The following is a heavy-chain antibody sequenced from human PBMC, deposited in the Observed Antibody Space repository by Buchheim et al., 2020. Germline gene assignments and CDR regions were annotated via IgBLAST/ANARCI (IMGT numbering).Heavy chain of an antibody. D-gene: IGHD2-2*01. Sequence: QVQLVESGGGVVQPGRSLRLSCAASGFTFSSYGLHWVRQAPGKGLEWVAFIRYDGSNKYYADSVKGRFTISRDNSKNTLYLQMNSLRAEDTAVYYCAKGDIVVVPAGDGMDVWGQGNT. CDR2: IRYDGSNK. CDR3: AKGDIVVVPAGDGMDV. J-gene: IGHJ6*02. CDR1: GFTFSSYG. V-gene: IGHV3-30*02.